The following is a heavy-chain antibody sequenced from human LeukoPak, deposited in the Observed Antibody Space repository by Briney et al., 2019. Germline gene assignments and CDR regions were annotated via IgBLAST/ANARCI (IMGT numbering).Heavy chain of an antibody. Sequence: SETLSLTCAVYGGSFSGYYWSWIRQPPGKGLEWIGETNHSGSTNYNPSLKSRVTISVDTSKNQFSLKLSSVTAADTAVYYCARHFTLRGNPFDYWGQGTLVTVSS. D-gene: IGHD4-23*01. J-gene: IGHJ4*02. CDR3: ARHFTLRGNPFDY. V-gene: IGHV4-34*01. CDR2: TNHSGST. CDR1: GGSFSGYY.